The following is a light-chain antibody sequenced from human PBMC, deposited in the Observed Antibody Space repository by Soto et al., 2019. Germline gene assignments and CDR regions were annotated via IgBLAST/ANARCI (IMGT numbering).Light chain of an antibody. CDR1: SSDVGGYDY. CDR2: EVS. V-gene: IGLV2-14*01. CDR3: RSYTTTRALV. J-gene: IGLJ2*01. Sequence: QSALTQPASVSGSPGQSITISCTGTSSDVGGYDYVSWYQHHPGKVPKLIIYEVSKRPSGVSHRFSGSKSGNTASLTISGLQTEDEADYYCRSYTTTRALVFGGGTKLTVL.